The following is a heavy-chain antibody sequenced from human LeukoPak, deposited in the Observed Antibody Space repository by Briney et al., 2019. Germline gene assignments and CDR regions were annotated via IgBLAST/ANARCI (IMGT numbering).Heavy chain of an antibody. J-gene: IGHJ4*02. CDR3: ARGSPPRRNYDSRGYYSYYFDY. D-gene: IGHD3-22*01. V-gene: IGHV1-2*02. CDR2: INPSSGGT. Sequence: ASVKVSCKASGYTFTDYYIHWVRQAPGQGLEWMGWINPSSGGTAYAQKFQGRVTMTTDTSIITAYMEMNRLTSDDTAVYYCARGSPPRRNYDSRGYYSYYFDYWGQGTLVTVSS. CDR1: GYTFTDYY.